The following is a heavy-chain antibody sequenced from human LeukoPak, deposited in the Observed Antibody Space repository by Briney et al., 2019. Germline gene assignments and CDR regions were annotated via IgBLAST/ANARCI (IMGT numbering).Heavy chain of an antibody. D-gene: IGHD3-22*01. J-gene: IGHJ4*02. Sequence: PGGSLRLSCAASGFTFDDYAMHWVRQAPGKGLEWVSGISWNSGSIGYADSVKGRFTISRDNAKNSLYLQMNSLRAEDTALYYCAKPAKAYYYDSSGYYALTYFDYWGQGTLVTVSS. CDR2: ISWNSGSI. CDR1: GFTFDDYA. V-gene: IGHV3-9*01. CDR3: AKPAKAYYYDSSGYYALTYFDY.